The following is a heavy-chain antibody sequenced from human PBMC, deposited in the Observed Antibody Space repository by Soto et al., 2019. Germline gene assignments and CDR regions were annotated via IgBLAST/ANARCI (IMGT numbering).Heavy chain of an antibody. D-gene: IGHD2-2*02. V-gene: IGHV4-59*01. CDR3: ARGYCSSTSCYIWDNWFDP. CDR2: IYYSGRT. CDR1: GGSISSYY. Sequence: QVQLQESGPGLVKPSETLSLTCTVSGGSISSYYWSWIRQPPGKGLEWIGYIYYSGRTNYNPSLKIRVTISVDTSKNQFYLKLSSVTAADTAVYYCARGYCSSTSCYIWDNWFDPWGQGTLVTGSS. J-gene: IGHJ5*02.